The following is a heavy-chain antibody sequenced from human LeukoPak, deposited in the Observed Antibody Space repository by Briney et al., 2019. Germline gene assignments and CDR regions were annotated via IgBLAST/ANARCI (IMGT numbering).Heavy chain of an antibody. D-gene: IGHD6-19*01. CDR2: ISFGGSAK. CDR3: VEERDRAGYFRY. V-gene: IGHV3-30*18. CDR1: GFTFANSA. J-gene: IGHJ4*02. Sequence: GGSLTLSCVASGFTFANSAMHWVRQAPGKGLEWVTFISFGGSAKYYADAAKGRFAISRDNSKNTLYLEMSSLGLQDTAVYFCVEERDRAGYFRYWGQGILVIVSS.